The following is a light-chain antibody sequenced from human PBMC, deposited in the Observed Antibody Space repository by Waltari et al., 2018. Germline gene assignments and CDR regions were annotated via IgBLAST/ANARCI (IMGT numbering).Light chain of an antibody. J-gene: IGKJ1*01. CDR3: LQDSNYPRT. CDR2: AAS. V-gene: IGKV1-6*01. Sequence: VTITCRASQAIRNELGWYQQKPGKAPKLLIYAASSLQTGVPSRFSGSGSGTDFTLTITSLQPEDFAIYYCLQDSNYPRTFGQGTKVEIK. CDR1: QAIRNE.